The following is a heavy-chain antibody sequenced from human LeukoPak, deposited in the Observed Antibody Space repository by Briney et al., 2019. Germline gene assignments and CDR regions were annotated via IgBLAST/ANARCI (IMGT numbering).Heavy chain of an antibody. CDR1: GFTFSSYD. CDR3: ARVKAGGLGFDY. J-gene: IGHJ4*02. D-gene: IGHD3-16*01. Sequence: SGGSLRLSCAASGFTFSSYDMHWVRQATGKGLEWVSAIGTAGDTYYAGSVKGRFTISRENAKNSLYLQMNRLRAGDTAVYYCARVKAGGLGFDYWGQGTLVTVSS. CDR2: IGTAGDT. V-gene: IGHV3-13*01.